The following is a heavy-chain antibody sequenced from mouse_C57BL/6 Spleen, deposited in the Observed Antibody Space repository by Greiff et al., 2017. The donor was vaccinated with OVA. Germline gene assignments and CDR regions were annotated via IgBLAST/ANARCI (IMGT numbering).Heavy chain of an antibody. D-gene: IGHD2-3*01. J-gene: IGHJ4*01. CDR2: IRNKANGYTT. CDR3: ARFFCDGYYDYAMDY. V-gene: IGHV7-3*01. Sequence: EVKLMESGGGLVQPGGSLSLSCAASGFTFTDYYMSWVRQPPGKALEWLGFIRNKANGYTTEYSASVKGRFTISRDNSQSILYLQMNALRAEDSATYYCARFFCDGYYDYAMDYWGQGTSVTVSS. CDR1: GFTFTDYY.